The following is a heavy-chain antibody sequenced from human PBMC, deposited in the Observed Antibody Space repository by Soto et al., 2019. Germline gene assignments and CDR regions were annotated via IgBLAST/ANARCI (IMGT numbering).Heavy chain of an antibody. J-gene: IGHJ4*02. V-gene: IGHV4-30-4*01. CDR1: GGSISGGDYY. CDR2: IYYNETT. D-gene: IGHD3-22*01. CDR3: ARGMGMIRRHDS. Sequence: QVQLQESGPGLVKPSETLSLTCTVSGGSISGGDYYWTWLRQSPGKGLEWIGNIYYNETTYYNPSLKSRVTISVDTANNQFSLSLNSVTATDTAVYYWARGMGMIRRHDSWGQGTLVIVST.